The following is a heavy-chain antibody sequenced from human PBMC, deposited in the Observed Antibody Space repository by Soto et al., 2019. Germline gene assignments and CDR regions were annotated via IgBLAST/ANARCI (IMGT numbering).Heavy chain of an antibody. CDR2: ISSNGGST. D-gene: IGHD5-18*01. V-gene: IGHV3-64D*06. CDR1: GFTFSSYA. J-gene: IGHJ4*02. CDR3: VKEEGYSYGFRYFDY. Sequence: LRLSCSASGFTFSSYAMHWVRQAPGKGLEYVSAISSNGGSTYYADSVKGRFTISRDNSKNTLYLQMSSLRAEDTAVYYCVKEEGYSYGFRYFDYWGQGTLVTVSS.